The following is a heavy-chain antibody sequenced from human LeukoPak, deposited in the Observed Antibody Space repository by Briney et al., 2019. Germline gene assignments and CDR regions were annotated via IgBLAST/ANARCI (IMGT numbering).Heavy chain of an antibody. J-gene: IGHJ4*02. CDR2: IYYSGST. CDR1: GGSISSGGYY. V-gene: IGHV4-31*03. Sequence: SETLSLTCTVSGGSISSGGYYWSWIRQHPGKGLEWIGYIYYSGSTYYNPSLKSRVTISVDTSKNQFSLKLSSVTAADTAVYYCARLNTAMVPDYWGQGTLVTVSS. D-gene: IGHD5-18*01. CDR3: ARLNTAMVPDY.